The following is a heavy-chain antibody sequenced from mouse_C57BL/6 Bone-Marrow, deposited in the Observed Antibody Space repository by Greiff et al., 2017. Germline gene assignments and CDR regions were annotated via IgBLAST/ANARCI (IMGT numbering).Heavy chain of an antibody. CDR2: ILPGSGST. V-gene: IGHV1-9*01. Sequence: QVQLQQSGAELMKPGASVKLSCKATGYTFTGYWIEWVKQRPGHGLEWIGEILPGSGSTNYNEKFKGKATFTADTSSNTAYMQLSSLTTEDSAIXYCASGIITTVVAPHYFDYWGQGTTLTVSS. CDR3: ASGIITTVVAPHYFDY. CDR1: GYTFTGYW. D-gene: IGHD1-1*01. J-gene: IGHJ2*01.